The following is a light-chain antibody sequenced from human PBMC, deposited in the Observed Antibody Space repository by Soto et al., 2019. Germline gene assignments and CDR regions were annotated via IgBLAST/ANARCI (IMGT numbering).Light chain of an antibody. CDR3: QQSYSTPRT. J-gene: IGKJ1*01. CDR2: AAS. V-gene: IGKV1-39*01. CDR1: QSISSY. Sequence: DIQITQSPSSLSAFVGDRVTITCRASQSISSYLNWYQQKPGKAPKLLIYAASSLQSGVPSRFSGSGSGTDFTLTISSLQPEDLANYHCQQSYSTPRTFGQGTKVDIK.